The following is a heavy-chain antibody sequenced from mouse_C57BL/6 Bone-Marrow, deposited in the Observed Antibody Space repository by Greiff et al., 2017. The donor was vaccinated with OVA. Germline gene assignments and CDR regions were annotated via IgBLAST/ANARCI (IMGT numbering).Heavy chain of an antibody. CDR3: ARLSNYAMDY. CDR1: GYTFTDYY. V-gene: IGHV1-19*01. Sequence: EVQLQQSGPVLVKPGASVKMSCKASGYTFTDYYMNWVKQSHGKSLEWIGVINPYNGGTSYNQKFKGKATLTVDKSSSTAYMELNSLTSEDSAVYYCARLSNYAMDYWGQGTSVTVSS. CDR2: INPYNGGT. J-gene: IGHJ4*01.